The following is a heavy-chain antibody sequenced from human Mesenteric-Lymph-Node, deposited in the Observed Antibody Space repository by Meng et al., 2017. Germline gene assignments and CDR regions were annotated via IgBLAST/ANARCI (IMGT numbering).Heavy chain of an antibody. V-gene: IGHV3-48*03. CDR1: GFTFSSYE. J-gene: IGHJ4*02. CDR2: ISSSGSTI. CDR3: TKVGYTDYDRDY. Sequence: GGSLRLSCAASGFTFSSYEMNWVRQAPGKGLEWVSYISSSGSTIYYADSVKGRFTISRDNAKNSLYLQMNSLRAEDTAVYYCTKVGYTDYDRDYWGQGTLVTVSS. D-gene: IGHD5-12*01.